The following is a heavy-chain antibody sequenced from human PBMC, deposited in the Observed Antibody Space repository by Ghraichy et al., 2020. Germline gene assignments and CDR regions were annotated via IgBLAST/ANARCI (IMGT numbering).Heavy chain of an antibody. CDR2: INHSGST. D-gene: IGHD3-3*01. Sequence: SETLSLTCAVYGGSFSGYYWSWIRQPPGKGLEWIGEINHSGSTNYNPSLKSRVTISVDTSKNQFSLKLSSVTAADTAVYYCARGLTIFGVVHFWGRWGFDPWGQGTLVTVSS. CDR1: GGSFSGYY. V-gene: IGHV4-34*01. CDR3: ARGLTIFGVVHFWGRWGFDP. J-gene: IGHJ5*02.